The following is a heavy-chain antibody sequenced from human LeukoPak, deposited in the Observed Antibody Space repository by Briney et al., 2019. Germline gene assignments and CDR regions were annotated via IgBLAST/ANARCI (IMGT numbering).Heavy chain of an antibody. CDR1: GFTFSDYY. CDR3: ARGYSSSSWYNYYYYYGMDV. Sequence: GGSLRLSSAASGFTFSDYYMSWIRQAPGKGLEWVSYISSSGSTIYYADSVKGRCTISRDNAKNSLYLQMNSLRAEDTAVYYCARGYSSSSWYNYYYYYGMDVWGQGTTVTVSS. CDR2: ISSSGSTI. J-gene: IGHJ6*02. V-gene: IGHV3-11*01. D-gene: IGHD6-13*01.